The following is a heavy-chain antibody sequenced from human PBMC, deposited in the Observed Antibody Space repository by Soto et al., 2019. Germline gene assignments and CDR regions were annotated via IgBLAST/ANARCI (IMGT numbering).Heavy chain of an antibody. D-gene: IGHD6-19*01. CDR1: GGFISSTNW. V-gene: IGHV4-4*02. Sequence: PSETLSLTCTVSGGFISSTNWWSWVRQPPGKGLEWIGEISHTGSTNYNPSLKSRVTLSVDKSKNQFSLRLTSVTAADTAVYYCARKEGSGWYNFDYWGQGTLVTVS. CDR2: ISHTGST. CDR3: ARKEGSGWYNFDY. J-gene: IGHJ4*02.